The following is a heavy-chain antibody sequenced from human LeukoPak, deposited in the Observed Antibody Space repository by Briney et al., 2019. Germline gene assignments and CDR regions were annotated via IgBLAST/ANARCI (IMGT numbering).Heavy chain of an antibody. CDR1: GFTFSSYS. V-gene: IGHV3-21*04. CDR2: ISTSSSYI. CDR3: ARRAGAYSHPYDY. Sequence: PGGSLRLSCAASGFTFSSYSMNWVRQAPGKGLEWVSSISTSSSYIYYSDSVKGRFTISRDNSKNTLYLQMNSLRAEDTAVYYCARRAGAYSHPYDYWGQGTLVTVSS. D-gene: IGHD4/OR15-4a*01. J-gene: IGHJ4*02.